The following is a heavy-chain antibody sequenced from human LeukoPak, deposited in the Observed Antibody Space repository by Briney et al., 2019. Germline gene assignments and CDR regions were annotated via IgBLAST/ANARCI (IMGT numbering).Heavy chain of an antibody. V-gene: IGHV4-59*01. CDR2: IYYSGST. CDR1: GGSISSYH. D-gene: IGHD5-24*01. CDR3: ARVGRWLEAFDI. Sequence: PSETLSLTCTVSGGSISSYHWSWIRQPPGKGLECIGFIYYSGSTNYNPSLKSRVTISVDTSKNQFSLKLSSVTAADTAVYYCARVGRWLEAFDIWGQGTMVTVSS. J-gene: IGHJ3*02.